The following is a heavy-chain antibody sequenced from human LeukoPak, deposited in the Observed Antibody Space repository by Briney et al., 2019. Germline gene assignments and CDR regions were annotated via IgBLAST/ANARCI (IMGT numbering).Heavy chain of an antibody. CDR1: GGSFSGYY. D-gene: IGHD7-27*01. CDR3: ARVPYKQGIDY. V-gene: IGHV4-34*01. J-gene: IGHJ4*02. CDR2: INHSGST. Sequence: PSETLSLTCAVYGGSFSGYYWSWIRQPPGKGLEWIGEINHSGSTNYNPSLKSRVTISVDTSKNQFPLKLSSVTAADTAVYYCARVPYKQGIDYWGQGTLVTVSS.